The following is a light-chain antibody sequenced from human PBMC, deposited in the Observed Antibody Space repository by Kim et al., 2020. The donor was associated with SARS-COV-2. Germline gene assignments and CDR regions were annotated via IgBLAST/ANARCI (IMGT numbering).Light chain of an antibody. Sequence: AAPVGDRVTITCRASQDISDRLAWYQQRPGTAPKLLILAASTLHAGVPSRFSGGGTGTEFSLTIDSLQPEDFATYYCQQVELYPSFGPGTKVDIK. CDR1: QDISDR. V-gene: IGKV1-9*01. CDR2: AAS. CDR3: QQVELYPS. J-gene: IGKJ3*01.